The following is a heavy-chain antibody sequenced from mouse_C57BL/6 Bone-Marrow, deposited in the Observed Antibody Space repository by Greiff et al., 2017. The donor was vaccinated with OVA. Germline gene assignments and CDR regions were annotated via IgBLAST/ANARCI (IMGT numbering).Heavy chain of an antibody. J-gene: IGHJ4*01. D-gene: IGHD4-1*01. CDR1: GFTFSDAW. CDR2: IRHKANNHAT. CDR3: KGLGGAMDY. Sequence: EVMLVESGGGLVQPGGSMKLSCAASGFTFSDAWMDWVRQSPEKGLEWVAEIRHKANNHATYYAESVKGRFTISRDDSKSSVYLQMNSLRAEDTGIYYCKGLGGAMDYWGQGTSVTVSS. V-gene: IGHV6-6*01.